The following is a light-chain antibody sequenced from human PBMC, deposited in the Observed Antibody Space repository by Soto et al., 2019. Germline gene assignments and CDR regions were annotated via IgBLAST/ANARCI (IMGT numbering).Light chain of an antibody. CDR3: RQYGISPKT. Sequence: EIVLTQSPGTLSLSPGERATLSCRASQGVNSLFFGWHQQKPGQSPRLLIYGATNRAAGIPDRFSGSGSGTDFTLTISRLEPEDSAVYFCRQYGISPKTVGQGTKVDSK. CDR2: GAT. J-gene: IGKJ1*01. V-gene: IGKV3-20*01. CDR1: QGVNSLF.